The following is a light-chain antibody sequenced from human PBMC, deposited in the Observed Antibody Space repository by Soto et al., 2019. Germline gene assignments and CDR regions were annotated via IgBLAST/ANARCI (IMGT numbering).Light chain of an antibody. Sequence: DIVMTQSPLSLPVTPGEAASISCRSSQSLLHKNGNNYFNWYLQKPGQSPQLLIYMGFKRASGVPDRFSGSGSGTYFTLKISRVEAEDAGVYYCMQALQTPRTFGQGPKVEIK. V-gene: IGKV2-28*01. CDR3: MQALQTPRT. CDR2: MGF. CDR1: QSLLHKNGNNY. J-gene: IGKJ1*01.